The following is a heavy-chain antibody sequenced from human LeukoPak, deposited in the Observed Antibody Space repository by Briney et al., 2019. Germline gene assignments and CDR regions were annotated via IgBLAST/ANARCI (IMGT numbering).Heavy chain of an antibody. CDR1: GFTFSSYA. J-gene: IGHJ4*02. Sequence: GGSLRLSCAASGFTFSSYAMSWVRQAPGKGLEWVSAISGSGGSTYYADSVKGRFTISRDNSKNTLFLQMNSLRAEDTAVYYCAKSPYYYDSSGYYYFDYWGQGTLVTVSS. CDR3: AKSPYYYDSSGYYYFDY. CDR2: ISGSGGST. V-gene: IGHV3-23*01. D-gene: IGHD3-22*01.